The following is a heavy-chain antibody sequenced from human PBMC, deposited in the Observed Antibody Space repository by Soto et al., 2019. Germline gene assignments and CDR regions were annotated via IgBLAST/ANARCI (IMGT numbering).Heavy chain of an antibody. Sequence: SETLSLTCAVYGESFSGHIWSWIRQTTGKGLQWIGQINHSGSASYNPSLKSRVTISVHTSNSQFSLELSSVTAADTAVYYCARGLITGSHYSGGWYYFDSWGQGTQVTVSS. D-gene: IGHD6-19*01. J-gene: IGHJ4*02. CDR2: INHSGSA. CDR1: GESFSGHI. CDR3: ARGLITGSHYSGGWYYFDS. V-gene: IGHV4-34*01.